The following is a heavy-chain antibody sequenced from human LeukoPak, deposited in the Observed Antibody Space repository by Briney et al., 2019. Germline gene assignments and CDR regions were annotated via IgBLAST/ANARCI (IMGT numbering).Heavy chain of an antibody. J-gene: IGHJ4*02. CDR1: GFTFSSYG. V-gene: IGHV3-30*02. CDR2: IRYDGSNK. D-gene: IGHD3-3*01. Sequence: GGSLRLSCAASGFTFSSYGMHWVSQAPGKGLEWVAFIRYDGSNKYYADSVKGRFTISRENSKNTLYLQMNSLRAEDTAVYYCAKPKGLRFLEWYTPDYWGQGTLVTVS. CDR3: AKPKGLRFLEWYTPDY.